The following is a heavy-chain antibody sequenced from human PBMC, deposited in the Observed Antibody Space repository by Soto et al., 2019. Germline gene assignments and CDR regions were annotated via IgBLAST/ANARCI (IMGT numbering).Heavy chain of an antibody. CDR1: GGSISRYY. CDR2: IYYSGST. J-gene: IGHJ4*02. Sequence: NPSETLSLTCTVSGGSISRYYWSWIRQPPGKGLEWIGYIYYSGSTNYNPSLKSRVTISLDTSKNQFSLKLTSVTAADTAVYYCARSMGLRLGELSEFDYWGQGTLVTVSS. CDR3: ARSMGLRLGELSEFDY. D-gene: IGHD3-16*02. V-gene: IGHV4-59*01.